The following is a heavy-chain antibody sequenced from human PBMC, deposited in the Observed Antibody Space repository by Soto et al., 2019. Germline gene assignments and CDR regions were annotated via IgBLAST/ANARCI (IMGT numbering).Heavy chain of an antibody. Sequence: ASVKVSCKASGYTFTSYYIHWVRQAPGQRFEWMGLISPRGGATNYAHNFRGRVTMTRDTSTTTVYMDLNSLRSEDTAFYYCARPIVYTYGSHFDFWGQGTQVTVSS. D-gene: IGHD2-15*01. V-gene: IGHV1-46*01. J-gene: IGHJ4*02. CDR3: ARPIVYTYGSHFDF. CDR2: ISPRGGAT. CDR1: GYTFTSYY.